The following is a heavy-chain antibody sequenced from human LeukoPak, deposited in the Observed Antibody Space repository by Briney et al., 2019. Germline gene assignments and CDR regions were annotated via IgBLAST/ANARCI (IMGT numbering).Heavy chain of an antibody. D-gene: IGHD1-26*01. V-gene: IGHV4-59*01. CDR2: IYYSGST. CDR3: ARGQSGSYYYFDY. Sequence: PSETLSLTCTVSGGSISSYYWSWIRQPPGKGLEWIGYIYYSGSTNYNPSLKSRVTISVDTSKNQFSLKLSSVTAADTAVYYCARGQSGSYYYFDYWGQGTLVTVSS. J-gene: IGHJ4*02. CDR1: GGSISSYY.